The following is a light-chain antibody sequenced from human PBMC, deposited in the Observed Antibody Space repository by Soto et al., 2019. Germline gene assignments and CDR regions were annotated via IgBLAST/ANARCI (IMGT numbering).Light chain of an antibody. CDR3: QHRANWPIT. Sequence: EIVWTQSPCTLSLSPGERAPLSCMASQSVSRSYLAWYQQKAGQAPRLLIYDASNRAAAIPARFSGSGSGTDFTLTISSLEPEDFAVYYCQHRANWPITFGQGTRLEIK. CDR1: QSVSRSY. J-gene: IGKJ5*01. CDR2: DAS. V-gene: IGKV3D-20*02.